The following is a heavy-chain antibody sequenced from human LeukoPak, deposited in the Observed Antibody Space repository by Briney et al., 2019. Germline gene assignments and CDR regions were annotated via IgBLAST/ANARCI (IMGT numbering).Heavy chain of an antibody. CDR3: ARVAAAGTPPLNYYGMDV. J-gene: IGHJ6*02. CDR1: GGSISSYY. Sequence: ASETLSLTCTVSGGSISSYYWSWIRQPPGKGLEWIGYIYYSGSTNYNPSLKSRVTISVDTSKNQFSLKLSSVTAADTAVYYCARVAAAGTPPLNYYGMDVWGQGTTVTVSS. D-gene: IGHD6-13*01. V-gene: IGHV4-59*08. CDR2: IYYSGST.